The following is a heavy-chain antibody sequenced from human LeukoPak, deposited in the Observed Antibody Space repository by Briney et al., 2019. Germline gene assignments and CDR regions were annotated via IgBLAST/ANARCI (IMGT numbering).Heavy chain of an antibody. V-gene: IGHV4-59*11. CDR3: ASVAEGYCSSTSCLYFDY. Sequence: LETLSLTCTVSGGSISSHYRSWIRQPPGKGLEWIGYIYYSGSTNYNPSLKSRVTISVDTSKNQFSLKLSSVTAADTAVYYCASVAEGYCSSTSCLYFDYWGQGTLVTVSS. CDR1: GGSISSHY. CDR2: IYYSGST. D-gene: IGHD2-2*01. J-gene: IGHJ4*02.